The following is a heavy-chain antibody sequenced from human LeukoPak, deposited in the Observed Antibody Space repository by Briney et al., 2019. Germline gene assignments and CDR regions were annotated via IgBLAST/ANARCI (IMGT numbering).Heavy chain of an antibody. D-gene: IGHD3-10*01. CDR1: GFTFSNAW. CDR3: TTHGSGSYLDY. CDR2: IKSKTDGGTT. Sequence: KPGRSLRLSCAASGFTFSNAWMSWVRQAPGKGLEWVGRIKSKTDGGTTDYAAPVKGRFTISRDHSKNTLYLQMNSLKTEDTAVYYCTTHGSGSYLDYWGQGTLVTVSS. V-gene: IGHV3-15*01. J-gene: IGHJ4*02.